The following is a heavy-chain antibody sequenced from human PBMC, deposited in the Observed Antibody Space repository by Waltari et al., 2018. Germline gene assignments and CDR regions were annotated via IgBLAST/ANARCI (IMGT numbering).Heavy chain of an antibody. CDR1: GFTFRFQD. V-gene: IGHV3-48*03. Sequence: EVQLVESGGGLVQSGGSLSLSCATPGFTFRFQDTPWVRQAQGKGLYWLSDISVGSATIYYADSVKGRFSISRDDARNSLFLAINSLRAEDSAVYYCARAGEFRSYYYAMDVWGQGTAVSVSS. CDR2: ISVGSATI. CDR3: ARAGEFRSYYYAMDV. J-gene: IGHJ6*02. D-gene: IGHD3-10*01.